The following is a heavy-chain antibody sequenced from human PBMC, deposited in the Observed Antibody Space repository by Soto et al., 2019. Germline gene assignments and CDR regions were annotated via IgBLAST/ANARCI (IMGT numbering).Heavy chain of an antibody. CDR2: ISYDGSNK. CDR3: AKFGWQTLVATIRVDY. J-gene: IGHJ4*02. D-gene: IGHD5-12*01. V-gene: IGHV3-30*18. CDR1: GFTFSSYG. Sequence: QVQLVESGGGVVQPGRSLRLSCAASGFTFSSYGMHWVRQAPGKGLAWVAVISYDGSNKYYADSVKGRFTISRDNSKNTLYLQMNSLSAEDTAVYYCAKFGWQTLVATIRVDYWGQGTLVTVSS.